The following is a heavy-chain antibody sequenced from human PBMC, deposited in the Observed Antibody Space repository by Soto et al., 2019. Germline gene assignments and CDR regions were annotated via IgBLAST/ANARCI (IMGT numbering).Heavy chain of an antibody. CDR3: ARDKTGNYEVSQYYYGMDV. J-gene: IGHJ6*02. CDR2: IIPIFGTA. D-gene: IGHD1-7*01. V-gene: IGHV1-69*12. Sequence: QVQLVQSGAEVKKPGSSVKVSCKASGGTFSSYAISWVRQAPGQGIEWMGGIIPIFGTANYAQKFQGRVTITADESTSTAYMELSSLRSEDTAVYYCARDKTGNYEVSQYYYGMDVWGQGTTVTVSS. CDR1: GGTFSSYA.